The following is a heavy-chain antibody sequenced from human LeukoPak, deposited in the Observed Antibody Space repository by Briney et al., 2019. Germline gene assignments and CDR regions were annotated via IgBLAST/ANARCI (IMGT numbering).Heavy chain of an antibody. J-gene: IGHJ4*02. D-gene: IGHD2-15*01. Sequence: SVKVSCKASGGTFSSYTISWVRQAPGQGLEWMGRIIPILGIANYAQKFQGRVTITADKSTSTAYMELSSLRSEDTAVYYCATLWRYCSGGSCYSGYGPLDHWGQGTPVTVSS. V-gene: IGHV1-69*02. CDR2: IIPILGIA. CDR1: GGTFSSYT. CDR3: ATLWRYCSGGSCYSGYGPLDH.